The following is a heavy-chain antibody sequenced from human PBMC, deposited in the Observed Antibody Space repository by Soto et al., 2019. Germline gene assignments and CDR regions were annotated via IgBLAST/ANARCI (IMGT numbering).Heavy chain of an antibody. CDR3: ARDPLTMVRGVIIHHYFDY. D-gene: IGHD3-10*01. J-gene: IGHJ4*02. CDR1: GGSISSYY. Sequence: SETLSLTCTVSGGSISSYYWSWIRQPAGKGLEWIGRIYTSGSTNYNPSLKSRVTMSVDTSKNQFSLKLSSLRSEDTAVYYCARDPLTMVRGVIIHHYFDYWGQGTLVTVSS. CDR2: IYTSGST. V-gene: IGHV4-4*07.